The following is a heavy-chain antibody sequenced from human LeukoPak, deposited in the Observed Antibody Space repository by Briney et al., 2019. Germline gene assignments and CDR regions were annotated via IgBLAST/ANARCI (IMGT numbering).Heavy chain of an antibody. V-gene: IGHV4-30-2*01. D-gene: IGHD3-22*01. CDR3: ARDFPPYYDSSGYYLNWFDP. CDR2: IYHSGST. Sequence: SETLSLTCAVSGGSISSGGYSWSWIRQPPGKGLEWIGYIYHSGSTNYNPSLKSRVTMSVDTSKNQFSLKLSSVTAADTAVYYCARDFPPYYDSSGYYLNWFDPWGQGTLVTVSS. CDR1: GGSISSGGYS. J-gene: IGHJ5*02.